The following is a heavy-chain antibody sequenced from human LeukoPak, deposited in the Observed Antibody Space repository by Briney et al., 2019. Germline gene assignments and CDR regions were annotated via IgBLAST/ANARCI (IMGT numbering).Heavy chain of an antibody. CDR3: ARERSDEFWSGWGKQGDY. CDR2: ISSSSSYI. J-gene: IGHJ4*02. Sequence: PGGSLTLSCAAYGFTFSSYSMNWVRQAPGKGLEWIWSISSSSSYIYNAVAVKGRSTISRDNAKNSLYLQMNSLRAEDTAVYYCARERSDEFWSGWGKQGDYWGQGTLVTVSS. D-gene: IGHD3-3*01. CDR1: GFTFSSYS. V-gene: IGHV3-21*01.